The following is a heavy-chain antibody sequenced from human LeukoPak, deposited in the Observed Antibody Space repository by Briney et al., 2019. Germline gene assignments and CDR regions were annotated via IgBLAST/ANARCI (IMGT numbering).Heavy chain of an antibody. J-gene: IGHJ4*02. CDR1: GGSISSYY. D-gene: IGHD2-8*01. Sequence: SETLSLTCTVSGGSISSYYWSWIRQPPGKGLEWIGYIYYSGSTNYNPSLKSRVTISVGTSKNQFSLKLSSVTAADTAVYYCARSYCTNGVCLDKRDYWGQGTLVTVSS. V-gene: IGHV4-59*01. CDR2: IYYSGST. CDR3: ARSYCTNGVCLDKRDY.